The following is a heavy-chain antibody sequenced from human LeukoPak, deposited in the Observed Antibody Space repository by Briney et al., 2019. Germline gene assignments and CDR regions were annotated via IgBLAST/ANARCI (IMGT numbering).Heavy chain of an antibody. D-gene: IGHD1-1*01. CDR3: ARLKLERRNWFDP. V-gene: IGHV3-21*01. J-gene: IGHJ5*02. Sequence: GGSLRLSCAASGFTFSSYSMNWVRQAPGKGLEWVSSISSSSSYIYYADSVKGRFTISRDNAKNSLYLQMNSLRAEDTAVYYCARLKLERRNWFDPWGQGTLVTVSS. CDR2: ISSSSSYI. CDR1: GFTFSSYS.